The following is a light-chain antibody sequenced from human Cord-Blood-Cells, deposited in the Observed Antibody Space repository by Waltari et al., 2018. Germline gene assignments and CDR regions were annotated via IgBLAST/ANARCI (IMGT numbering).Light chain of an antibody. CDR2: CAS. CDR1: QSVLYSSNNKNY. Sequence: DIVMPQSPDSLAVSLGERATINCKSSQSVLYSSNNKNYLAWYQQKPGQPPKLLIYCASTRESGVPDRFSGSGSETDFTHTISSLQAEDVAVYYCQQYYSTPYTFGQGTKLEIK. J-gene: IGKJ2*01. CDR3: QQYYSTPYT. V-gene: IGKV4-1*01.